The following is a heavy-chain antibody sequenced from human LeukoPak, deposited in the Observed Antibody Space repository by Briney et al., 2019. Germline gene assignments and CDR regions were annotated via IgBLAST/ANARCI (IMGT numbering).Heavy chain of an antibody. J-gene: IGHJ3*02. V-gene: IGHV4-59*12. D-gene: IGHD3-22*01. CDR2: ISDIGSI. Sequence: PSETLSLTCTVSGGSISSYYWSWIRQPPGKGLEWIAYISDIGSINYNPSLKSRVTISLDTSKNQFSLKLSSVTAADTAVYYCARDRRPLYYYDSSGYYISAFDIWGQGTMVTVSS. CDR1: GGSISSYY. CDR3: ARDRRPLYYYDSSGYYISAFDI.